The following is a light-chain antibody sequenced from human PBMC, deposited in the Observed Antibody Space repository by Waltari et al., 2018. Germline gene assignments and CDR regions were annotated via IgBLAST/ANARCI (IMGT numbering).Light chain of an antibody. CDR1: QSVLYTSDNKNY. J-gene: IGKJ3*01. Sequence: DIVMTQSPDSLAVSLGERATINCKSSQSVLYTSDNKNYLAWYQHRPGQPPKLLMSWASTRVSWVPDRFSGSGSGTDFTLTISSLQAEDVAVYYCQQYYGTPQFTFGPGTRVDIK. V-gene: IGKV4-1*01. CDR3: QQYYGTPQFT. CDR2: WAS.